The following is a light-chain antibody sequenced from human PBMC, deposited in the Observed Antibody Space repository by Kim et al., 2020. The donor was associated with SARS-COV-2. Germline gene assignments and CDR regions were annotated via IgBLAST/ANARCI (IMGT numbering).Light chain of an antibody. Sequence: LSPGERATLSCWASQSVGRFLARYQQTPGLPPRLLIYGASNRATGIPARFSGSGSGTDFTLTISRLEPEDSAVYYCQQRTDWPITFGQGTRLEIK. CDR2: GAS. CDR3: QQRTDWPIT. V-gene: IGKV3-11*01. CDR1: QSVGRF. J-gene: IGKJ5*01.